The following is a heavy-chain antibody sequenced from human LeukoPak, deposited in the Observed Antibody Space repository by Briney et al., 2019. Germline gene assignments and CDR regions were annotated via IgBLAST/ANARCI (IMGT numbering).Heavy chain of an antibody. CDR3: ARGSGSGWPLDR. Sequence: GGSLRLSCAASGVIVSRNFMSWVRQAPGKGLQWVAIMYAGGTTDYSDSVRGRFHISRDSSNNTLSLQINSLRAEDTAVYYCARGSGSGWPLDRWGQGALVTVSS. D-gene: IGHD6-19*01. J-gene: IGHJ5*02. V-gene: IGHV3-53*01. CDR2: MYAGGTT. CDR1: GVIVSRNF.